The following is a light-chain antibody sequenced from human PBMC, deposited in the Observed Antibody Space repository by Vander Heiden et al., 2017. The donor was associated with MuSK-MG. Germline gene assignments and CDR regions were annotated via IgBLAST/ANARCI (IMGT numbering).Light chain of an antibody. J-gene: IGLJ3*02. CDR3: QVWDSRAWV. V-gene: IGLV3-9*01. CDR1: NIGSKN. Sequence: SYELTQPLSVSVALGQTARITCGGNNIGSKNVHWYQQKPGQGPVLVIYRDSNRPSGIPERFSGSNSGNTATLTISRAQAGDEADYYCQVWDSRAWVFGGGTKLTVL. CDR2: RDS.